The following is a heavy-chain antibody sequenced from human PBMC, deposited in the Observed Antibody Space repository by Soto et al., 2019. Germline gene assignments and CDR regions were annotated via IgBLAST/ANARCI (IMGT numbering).Heavy chain of an antibody. Sequence: GASVKLSCKASGYSFTSYGISWVRQAPGQGLEWMGWISAYNGNTNYAQKLQGRVTMTTDTSTSTAYMGLRSLRSDDTAVYYCARDSWPMTTVTTLGYWGQGTLVTVSS. D-gene: IGHD4-17*01. J-gene: IGHJ4*02. CDR2: ISAYNGNT. V-gene: IGHV1-18*01. CDR1: GYSFTSYG. CDR3: ARDSWPMTTVTTLGY.